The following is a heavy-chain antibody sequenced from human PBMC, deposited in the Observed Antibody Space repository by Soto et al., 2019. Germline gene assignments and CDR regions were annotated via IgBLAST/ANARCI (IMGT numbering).Heavy chain of an antibody. D-gene: IGHD3-10*01. J-gene: IGHJ4*02. CDR1: GFTFSNAW. CDR2: IKSKTDGGTT. CDR3: TTDFGLLWFGELIDY. Sequence: LRLSCAASGFTFSNAWMSWVRQAPGKGLEWVGRIKSKTDGGTTDYAAPVKGRFTISRDDSKNTLYLQMNSLKTEDTAVYYCTTDFGLLWFGELIDYWGQGTLVTVSS. V-gene: IGHV3-15*01.